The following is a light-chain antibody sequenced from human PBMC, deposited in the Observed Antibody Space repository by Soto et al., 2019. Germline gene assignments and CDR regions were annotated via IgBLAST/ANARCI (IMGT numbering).Light chain of an antibody. J-gene: IGKJ1*01. Sequence: EIAMTQSPGTVYVSPGDRATLTCRASESVRSNLAWYQQKPVQAPRLLIYGASNRGPGITVRFSGGGAGTDFTLDISSLQSEDFAIYYCQQYENLWTFGQGTKVEIK. V-gene: IGKV3-15*01. CDR2: GAS. CDR3: QQYENLWT. CDR1: ESVRSN.